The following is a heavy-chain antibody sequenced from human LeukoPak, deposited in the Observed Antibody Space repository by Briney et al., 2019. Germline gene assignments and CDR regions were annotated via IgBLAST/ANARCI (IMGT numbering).Heavy chain of an antibody. CDR3: ARLGAIVVVPDAMPDWYCDL. J-gene: IGHJ2*01. V-gene: IGHV5-51*01. CDR1: GYIFTNYC. D-gene: IGHD2-2*01. Sequence: GESLQFSTKGSGYIFTNYCIGRVRHLPGGGVEWRGMTYPGGSDTIYNPSFQGQVTISADKSITTAHLQWSSLKPSDTAMYYCARLGAIVVVPDAMPDWYCDLWGRGTLVTVSS. CDR2: TYPGGSDT.